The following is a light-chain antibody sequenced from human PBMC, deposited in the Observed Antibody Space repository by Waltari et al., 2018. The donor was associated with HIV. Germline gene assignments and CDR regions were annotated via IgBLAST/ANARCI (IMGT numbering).Light chain of an antibody. CDR1: TSNVRNNY. CDR2: RNN. V-gene: IGLV1-47*01. J-gene: IGLJ2*01. CDR3: AVWDDRLSGRL. Sequence: QSVLAQPRSVSGTPGQTVNISCSGSTSNVRNNYVYWYQQVTGVAPKLLIYRNNQRPSGVPDRVSGSKSGTSGSLAISGLRTEDEAEYYCAVWDDRLSGRLFGGGTKVTVL.